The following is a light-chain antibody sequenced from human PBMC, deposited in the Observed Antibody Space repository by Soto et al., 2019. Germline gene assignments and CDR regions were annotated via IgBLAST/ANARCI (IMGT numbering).Light chain of an antibody. CDR1: QSFISTY. CDR2: DAA. J-gene: IGKJ2*02. CDR3: QQYGTSPCT. V-gene: IGKV3-20*01. Sequence: ETVLTQSPGTLSLSPGERATLSCRASQSFISTYLAWYQQKPGQAPGLLIFDAASRAPGIPDRFIGSGSGTDFTLTISRLEPEDFAVYFCQQYGTSPCTFGQGTKLEIK.